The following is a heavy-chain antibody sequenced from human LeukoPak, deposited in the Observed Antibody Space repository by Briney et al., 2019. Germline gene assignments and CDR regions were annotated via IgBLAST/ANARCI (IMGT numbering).Heavy chain of an antibody. CDR2: ISAYNGNT. J-gene: IGHJ4*02. V-gene: IGHV1-18*01. Sequence: ASVKVSCKASGYTFTNYGISWVRQAPGQGLEWMGWISAYNGNTNYAQKFQGRVTITADESTSTAYMELSSLRSEDTAVYYCARSESNGEYYFDYWGQGTLVTVSS. CDR3: ARSESNGEYYFDY. CDR1: GYTFTNYG.